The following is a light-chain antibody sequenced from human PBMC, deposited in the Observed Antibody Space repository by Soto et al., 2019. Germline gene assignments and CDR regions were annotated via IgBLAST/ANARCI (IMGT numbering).Light chain of an antibody. V-gene: IGLV1-51*01. CDR1: SSNIGNNY. Sequence: QSVLTQPPSVSAAPGQKVTISCSGTSSNIGNNYVSWYQQLPGTAPKLVIYDIDKRPSGIPDRFSGSKSGTSATLGITGLQTGDEADYYCSSYAGRDVFVFGTGTKVTVL. J-gene: IGLJ1*01. CDR3: SSYAGRDVFV. CDR2: DID.